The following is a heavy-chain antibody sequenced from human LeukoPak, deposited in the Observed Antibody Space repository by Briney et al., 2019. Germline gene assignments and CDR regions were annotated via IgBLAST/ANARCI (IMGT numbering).Heavy chain of an antibody. CDR3: ARDGGYCSNTSCYPADAFDI. CDR2: IYTSGST. J-gene: IGHJ3*02. D-gene: IGHD2-2*01. V-gene: IGHV4-61*02. CDR1: GGSISSGGYY. Sequence: SQTLSLTCTVSGGSISSGGYYWSWIRQPAGKGLEWIGRIYTSGSTNYNPSLKSRVTMSVDTSKNQFSLKLSSVTAADTAVYYCARDGGYCSNTSCYPADAFDIWGQGTMVTVSS.